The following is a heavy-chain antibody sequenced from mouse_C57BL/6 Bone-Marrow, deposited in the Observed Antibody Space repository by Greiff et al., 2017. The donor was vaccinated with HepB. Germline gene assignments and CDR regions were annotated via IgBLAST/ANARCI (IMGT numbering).Heavy chain of an antibody. CDR3: ARPLNYGSSNYAMDY. V-gene: IGHV1-61*01. Sequence: QVQLQQPGAELVRPGSSVKLSCKASGYTFTSYWMDWVKQRPGQGLEWIGNIYPSDSETHYNQKFKDKATLTVDKSSSTAYMQLSSLTSEDSAVYYCARPLNYGSSNYAMDYWGQGTSVTVSS. J-gene: IGHJ4*01. CDR2: IYPSDSET. D-gene: IGHD1-1*01. CDR1: GYTFTSYW.